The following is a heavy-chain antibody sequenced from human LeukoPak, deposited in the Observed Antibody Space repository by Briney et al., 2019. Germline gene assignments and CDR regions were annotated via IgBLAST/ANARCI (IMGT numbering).Heavy chain of an antibody. CDR1: GFTFSDHY. V-gene: IGHV3-72*01. Sequence: GGSLRLSCVASGFTFSDHYMDWVRQPPGKGLEGVGRIRAKANIYTTECAASVKGRYTISRDDSRNSLFLQMNSLKTEDTAVYYCAKDAIVLMVYAPMAVGMDVWGQGTTVTVSS. CDR2: IRAKANIYTT. D-gene: IGHD2-8*01. J-gene: IGHJ6*02. CDR3: AKDAIVLMVYAPMAVGMDV.